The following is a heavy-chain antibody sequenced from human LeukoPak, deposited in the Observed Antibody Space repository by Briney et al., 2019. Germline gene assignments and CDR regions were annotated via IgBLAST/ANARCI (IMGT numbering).Heavy chain of an antibody. J-gene: IGHJ5*02. Sequence: GASVKVSCKTSGYTFSSHSMNWVRQAPGQGVEGVGWISPYNGNTKYAQKLQGRATMTTDTSTSTAYMELRSLRSDDTAVYYCARDRGQQLVPYWFDPWGQGTLVTVSS. CDR1: GYTFSSHS. CDR2: ISPYNGNT. V-gene: IGHV1-18*01. D-gene: IGHD6-13*01. CDR3: ARDRGQQLVPYWFDP.